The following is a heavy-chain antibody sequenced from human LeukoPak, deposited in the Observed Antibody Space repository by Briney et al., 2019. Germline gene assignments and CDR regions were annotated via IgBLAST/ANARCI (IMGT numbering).Heavy chain of an antibody. V-gene: IGHV1-2*02. CDR3: ARGTAVALLWFGEKKTFDY. Sequence: ASVKVSCKASGYTFTGYYMHWVRQAPGQGLEWMGWINPNSGGTNYAQKFQGRVTMTRDTSISTAYMELSSLRSEDTAVYYCARGTAVALLWFGEKKTFDYGGQGTLVTVSS. D-gene: IGHD3-10*01. CDR2: INPNSGGT. CDR1: GYTFTGYY. J-gene: IGHJ4*02.